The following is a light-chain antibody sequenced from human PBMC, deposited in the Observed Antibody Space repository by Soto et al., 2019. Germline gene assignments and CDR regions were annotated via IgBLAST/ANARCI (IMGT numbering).Light chain of an antibody. CDR3: QQSYSTGSWT. CDR2: AAS. CDR1: QRIGSY. Sequence: IHMTQSPSSLSASVGDSVTITCRASQRIGSYVNWYQQKPGKAPKLLIYAASNLPPGVPSRFSGSGSGTDFTLTINRRQYEDFVTFYCQQSYSTGSWTFGQGTHVEI. V-gene: IGKV1-39*01. J-gene: IGKJ1*01.